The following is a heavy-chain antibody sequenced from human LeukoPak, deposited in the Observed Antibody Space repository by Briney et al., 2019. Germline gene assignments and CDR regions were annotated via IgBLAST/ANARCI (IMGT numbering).Heavy chain of an antibody. CDR1: GFTFSSYG. V-gene: IGHV3-30*18. Sequence: GRSLRLSCAASGFTFSSYGMHWVRQAPGKGLEWVAVISYDGSNKYYADSVKGRFTISRDNSKNTLYLQMNSLRAEDTAAYYCAEDLAYYYGSGSYKYSRYYYYGMDVWGKGTTVTVSS. CDR2: ISYDGSNK. CDR3: AEDLAYYYGSGSYKYSRYYYYGMDV. J-gene: IGHJ6*04. D-gene: IGHD3-10*01.